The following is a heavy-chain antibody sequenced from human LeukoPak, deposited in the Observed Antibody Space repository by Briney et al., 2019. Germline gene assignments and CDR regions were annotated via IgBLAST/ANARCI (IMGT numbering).Heavy chain of an antibody. V-gene: IGHV3-7*01. CDR2: IKQDGSEK. CDR1: GFTFSSYW. CDR3: ARDLGFLGWYYFDY. Sequence: GGSLRLSCAASGFTFSSYWMSWVRQAPGKGLEWVANIKQDGSEKYYVDSVKGRFTISRDNAKNSLCLQMNSLRAEDTAVYYCARDLGFLGWYYFDYWGQGTLVTVSS. D-gene: IGHD3/OR15-3a*01. J-gene: IGHJ4*02.